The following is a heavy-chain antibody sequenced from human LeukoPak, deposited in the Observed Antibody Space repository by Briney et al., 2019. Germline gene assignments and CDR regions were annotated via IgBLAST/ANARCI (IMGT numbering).Heavy chain of an antibody. J-gene: IGHJ4*02. CDR3: ARGFSSRRRGLFDY. V-gene: IGHV4-4*08. Sequence: SETLSLTCSVSAGSIGNYYWSWIRLAPGKGLEWLGYIYDRANTKYNPSLKSRVTISEDMPKRQFFLKLASVTAADTAVYYCARGFSSRRRGLFDYWGQGALVTVSS. CDR2: IYDRANT. CDR1: AGSIGNYY. D-gene: IGHD3-10*01.